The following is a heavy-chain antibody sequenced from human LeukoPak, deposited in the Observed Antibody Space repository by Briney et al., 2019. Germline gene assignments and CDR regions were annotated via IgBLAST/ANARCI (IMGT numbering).Heavy chain of an antibody. Sequence: GASVKVSFKASGYTFNTYGISWVRQAPGQGLEWMGWSSAYNGNTNYAQKFQGRVTMTTDTSTSTAYMDLRSLRSDDTAVYYCARDWPISMVYYFDYWGQGTLVTVSS. V-gene: IGHV1-18*01. D-gene: IGHD3-10*01. J-gene: IGHJ4*02. CDR1: GYTFNTYG. CDR3: ARDWPISMVYYFDY. CDR2: SSAYNGNT.